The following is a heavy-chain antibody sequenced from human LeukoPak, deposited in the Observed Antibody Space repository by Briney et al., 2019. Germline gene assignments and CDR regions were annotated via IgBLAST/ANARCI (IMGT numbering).Heavy chain of an antibody. D-gene: IGHD3-22*01. CDR2: INPSGGST. Sequence: GASVKVSCKASGDTFTNYYMNWVRQAPGQGLEWMGIINPSGGSTSYAQKFQGRVTMTRDMSTSTVYMELSSLRSEDTAVYYCARAPTYYYDSSGYSEYFQHWGQGTLVTVSS. CDR3: ARAPTYYYDSSGYSEYFQH. J-gene: IGHJ1*01. CDR1: GDTFTNYY. V-gene: IGHV1-46*01.